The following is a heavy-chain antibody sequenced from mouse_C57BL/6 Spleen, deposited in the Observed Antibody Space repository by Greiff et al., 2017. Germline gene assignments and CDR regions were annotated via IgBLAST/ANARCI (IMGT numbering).Heavy chain of an antibody. D-gene: IGHD1-1*01. V-gene: IGHV10-1*01. CDR1: GFSFNTYA. Sequence: EVKVEESGGGLVQPKGSLKLSCAASGFSFNTYAMNWVRQAPGKGLEWVARIRSKSNNYATYYADSVKDRFTISRDDSESMLYLQMNNLKTEDTAMYYCVRSYGSSPYFDVWGTGTTVTVSS. CDR3: VRSYGSSPYFDV. J-gene: IGHJ1*03. CDR2: IRSKSNNYAT.